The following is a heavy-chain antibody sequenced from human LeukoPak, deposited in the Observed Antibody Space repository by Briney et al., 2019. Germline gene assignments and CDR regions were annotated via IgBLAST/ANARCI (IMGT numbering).Heavy chain of an antibody. J-gene: IGHJ3*02. CDR3: ARWGYDTMIAQKAAFDI. CDR2: INSDGSST. CDR1: GFTFSSYS. Sequence: PGGSLRLSCAASGFTFSSYSMNWVRQAPGKGLVWVSRINSDGSSTSYADSVKGRFTISRDNAKNTLYLQMNSLRAEDTAVYYCARWGYDTMIAQKAAFDIWGQGTKVTVSS. V-gene: IGHV3-74*01. D-gene: IGHD3-22*01.